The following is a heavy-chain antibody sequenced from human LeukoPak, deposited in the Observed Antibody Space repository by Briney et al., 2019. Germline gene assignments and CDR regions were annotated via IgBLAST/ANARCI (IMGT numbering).Heavy chain of an antibody. V-gene: IGHV4-61*01. J-gene: IGHJ5*02. Sequence: PSETLSLTCTVSGGSISSSSYYWSWIRQPPGKGLEWIGYIYYSGSTNYNPSLKSRVTISVDTSKNQFSLKLSSVTAADTAVYYCARGGSGWYKWFDPWGQGTLVTVSS. D-gene: IGHD6-19*01. CDR2: IYYSGST. CDR1: GGSISSSSYY. CDR3: ARGGSGWYKWFDP.